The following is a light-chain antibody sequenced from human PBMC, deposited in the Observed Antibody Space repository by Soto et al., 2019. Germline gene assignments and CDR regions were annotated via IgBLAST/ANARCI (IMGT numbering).Light chain of an antibody. Sequence: QSVLTQPPSASGTPGQRVTISCSGSSSNIETNYVYWYQQLPGAAPKLLIYRSDQRPSGVPDRFSGSKSGTSASLAISGLRSADEADYYCAAWDDSMSGAVFGGGTQLTVL. CDR1: SSNIETNY. J-gene: IGLJ7*01. V-gene: IGLV1-47*01. CDR2: RSD. CDR3: AAWDDSMSGAV.